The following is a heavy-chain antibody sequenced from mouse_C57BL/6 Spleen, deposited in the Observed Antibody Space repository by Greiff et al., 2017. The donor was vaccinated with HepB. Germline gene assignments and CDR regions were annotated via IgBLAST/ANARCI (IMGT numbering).Heavy chain of an antibody. Sequence: VQLQQPGAELVKPGASVKLSCKASGYTFTSYWMHWVKQRPGQGLEWIGMIHPNSGSTNYNEKFKSKATLTVDKSSSTAYMQLSSLTSEDSAVYYCARDDGYYLAWFAYWGQGTLVTVSA. D-gene: IGHD2-3*01. CDR1: GYTFTSYW. CDR2: IHPNSGST. V-gene: IGHV1-64*01. CDR3: ARDDGYYLAWFAY. J-gene: IGHJ3*01.